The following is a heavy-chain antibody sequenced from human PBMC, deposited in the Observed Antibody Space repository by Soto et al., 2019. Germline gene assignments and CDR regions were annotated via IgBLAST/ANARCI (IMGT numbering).Heavy chain of an antibody. Sequence: SETLSLTCTVSGGSISSYYWSWIRQPPGKGLEWIGYIYYSGSTNYNPSLKSRVTISVDTSKNQFSLKLSSVTAADTAVYYCARRPVGALFDYWGQGTLVTVSS. D-gene: IGHD1-26*01. CDR3: ARRPVGALFDY. V-gene: IGHV4-59*08. J-gene: IGHJ4*02. CDR2: IYYSGST. CDR1: GGSISSYY.